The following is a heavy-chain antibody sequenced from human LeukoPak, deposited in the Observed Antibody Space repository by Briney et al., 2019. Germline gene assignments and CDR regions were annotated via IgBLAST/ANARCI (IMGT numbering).Heavy chain of an antibody. CDR1: GFIFSNYA. CDR3: AKDQRFFDF. Sequence: GGSLRLSCAASGFIFSNYAMSWVRQAPGKGLEWVSGISVRGGHTYYADSVKGRFTISRDNSKNTLYLQLNSLRAEDTAVYYCAKDQRFFDFWGQGTLVTVSS. V-gene: IGHV3-23*01. CDR2: ISVRGGHT. J-gene: IGHJ4*02.